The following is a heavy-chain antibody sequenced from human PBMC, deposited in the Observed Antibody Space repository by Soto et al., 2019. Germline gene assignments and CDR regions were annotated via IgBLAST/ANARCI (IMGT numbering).Heavy chain of an antibody. J-gene: IGHJ5*02. Sequence: ASVKVSCKSPGDTFTSYYLNWVRQAPGQGLEWMGVINPHGGSTKYAQKFQGRITMTRDTSRSTVYMELSSLRSDDTAIYYCARSSGGNFGIIIEGSNWFDPWGQGTLVTVSS. CDR3: ARSSGGNFGIIIEGSNWFDP. V-gene: IGHV1-46*01. D-gene: IGHD3-3*01. CDR1: GDTFTSYY. CDR2: INPHGGST.